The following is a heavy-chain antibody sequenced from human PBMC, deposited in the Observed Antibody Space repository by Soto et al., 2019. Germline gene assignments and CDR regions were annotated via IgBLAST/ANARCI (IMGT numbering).Heavy chain of an antibody. Sequence: GGSLRLSCAASGFTFGSYAMNWVRQAPGKGLEWVSGISGSGGSTFSADSVKGRFTISRDNSKNMLYLQTNSLRAEDTAIYYCAKATGWAKYYFDFWGQGTPVTVSS. CDR3: AKATGWAKYYFDF. V-gene: IGHV3-23*01. D-gene: IGHD1-1*01. CDR1: GFTFGSYA. J-gene: IGHJ4*02. CDR2: ISGSGGST.